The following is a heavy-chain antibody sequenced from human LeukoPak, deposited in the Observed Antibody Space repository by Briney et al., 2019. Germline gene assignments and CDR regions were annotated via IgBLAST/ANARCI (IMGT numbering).Heavy chain of an antibody. D-gene: IGHD2-15*01. Sequence: PGGSLRLSCAASGFTFSSYGMHWVRQAPGKGLEWVAVIWYEGSNKYYADSVKGRFTISRDNSKNTLYLQMNSLRAEDTAVYYCARDPAYHVVVVAATPDFGFDYWGQGTLVTVSS. V-gene: IGHV3-33*01. J-gene: IGHJ4*02. CDR2: IWYEGSNK. CDR3: ARDPAYHVVVVAATPDFGFDY. CDR1: GFTFSSYG.